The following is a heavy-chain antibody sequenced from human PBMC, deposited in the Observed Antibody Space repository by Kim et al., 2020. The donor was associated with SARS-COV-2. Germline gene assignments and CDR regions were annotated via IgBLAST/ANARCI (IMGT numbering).Heavy chain of an antibody. D-gene: IGHD3-22*01. J-gene: IGHJ2*01. CDR2: IYYSGST. CDR1: GGSISSYY. CDR3: ARSLRDYYDAPFDL. Sequence: SEALSLTCTVSGGSISSYYWSWIRQPPGKGLEWIGYIYYSGSTNYNPSLKSRVTISVDTSKNQFSLKLSSVTAADTAVYYCARSLRDYYDAPFDLWGRGTLVTVSS. V-gene: IGHV4-59*13.